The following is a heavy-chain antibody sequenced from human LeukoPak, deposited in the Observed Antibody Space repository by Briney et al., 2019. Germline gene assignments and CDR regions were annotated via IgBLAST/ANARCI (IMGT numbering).Heavy chain of an antibody. Sequence: GGSLRLACAASGFTFSNAWMNWVRQAPGKGLEWVGRIKSKPAGETTTYAAPVKGRFTISRDDSRNTLYLQMNSLKTEDTAVYYCTTCGGDCYFNYWGQGTLVTVSS. J-gene: IGHJ4*02. CDR2: IKSKPAGETT. CDR1: GFTFSNAW. V-gene: IGHV3-15*01. CDR3: TTCGGDCYFNY. D-gene: IGHD2-21*02.